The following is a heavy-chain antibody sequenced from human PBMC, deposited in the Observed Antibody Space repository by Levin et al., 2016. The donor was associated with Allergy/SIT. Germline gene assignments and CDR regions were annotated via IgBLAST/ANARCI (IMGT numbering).Heavy chain of an antibody. J-gene: IGHJ5*02. Sequence: GGSLRLSCAASGFTFSSYWMHWVRQAPGKGLVWVSRINSDGSSTSYADSVKGRFTISRDNAKNSLYLQMNSLRAEDTAVYYCARGEYTSSSAVDPWGQGTLVTVSS. D-gene: IGHD6-6*01. CDR2: INSDGSST. V-gene: IGHV3-74*01. CDR3: ARGEYTSSSAVDP. CDR1: GFTFSSYW.